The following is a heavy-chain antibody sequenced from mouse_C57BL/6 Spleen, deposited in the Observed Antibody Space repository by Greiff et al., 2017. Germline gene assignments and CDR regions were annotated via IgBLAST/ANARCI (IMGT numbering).Heavy chain of an antibody. Sequence: QVQLQQSGAELVRPGTSVKMSCKASGYTFTNYWIGWAKQRPGHGLEWIGDIYPGGGYTNYNEKFKGQATLTADKSSSTAYMQFSSLTSEDSAIYYCARGGKDYAMDYWGQGTSVTVSS. CDR1: GYTFTNYW. J-gene: IGHJ4*01. CDR3: ARGGKDYAMDY. V-gene: IGHV1-63*01. CDR2: IYPGGGYT. D-gene: IGHD2-1*01.